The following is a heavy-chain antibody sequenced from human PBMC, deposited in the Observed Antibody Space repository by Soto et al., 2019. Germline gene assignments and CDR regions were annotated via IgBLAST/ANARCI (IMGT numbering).Heavy chain of an antibody. CDR3: ATDYGHQLGYCYGMDV. V-gene: IGHV3-23*01. CDR1: GFTFSSYA. Sequence: GGSLRLSCAASGFTFSSYAMSWVRQAPGKGLEWVSAISGSGGSTYYADSVKGRFTISRDNSKNTLYLQMNSLRAEDTAVYYCATDYGHQLGYCYGMDVWGQGTTVTVSS. CDR2: ISGSGGST. D-gene: IGHD6-13*01. J-gene: IGHJ6*02.